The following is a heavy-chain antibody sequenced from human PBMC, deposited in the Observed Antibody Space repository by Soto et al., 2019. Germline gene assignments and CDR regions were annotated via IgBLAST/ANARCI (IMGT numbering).Heavy chain of an antibody. J-gene: IGHJ4*02. V-gene: IGHV3-53*01. CDR1: GFTVSTNY. Sequence: LRLSCAVAGFTVSTNYMSWVRQAPGKGLEWVSVIYSGDNTYYADSVKGRFTISRDNSKNTLYLQMNSLRAEDTAVYYCARGAAMVLFDYWGQGTLVTVSS. D-gene: IGHD5-18*01. CDR2: IYSGDNT. CDR3: ARGAAMVLFDY.